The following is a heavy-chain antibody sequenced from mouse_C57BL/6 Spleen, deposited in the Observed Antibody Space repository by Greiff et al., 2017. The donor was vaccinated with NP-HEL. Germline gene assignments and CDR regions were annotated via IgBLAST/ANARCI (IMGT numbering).Heavy chain of an antibody. D-gene: IGHD2-3*01. CDR1: GYTFTSYG. CDR2: IYPRSGNT. V-gene: IGHV1-81*01. Sequence: QVQLQQSGAELARPGASVKLSCKASGYTFTSYGISWVKQRTGQGLEWIGEIYPRSGNTYYNEKFKGKSTLTADKSSSTAYMELRSLTSEASAVYFCASYDGYSYFDYWGQGTTLTVSS. CDR3: ASYDGYSYFDY. J-gene: IGHJ2*01.